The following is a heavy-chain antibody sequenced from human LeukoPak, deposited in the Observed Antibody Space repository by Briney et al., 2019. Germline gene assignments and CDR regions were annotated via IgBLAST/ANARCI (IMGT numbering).Heavy chain of an antibody. CDR1: GFTFSNYA. V-gene: IGHV3-64*02. Sequence: PGGSLRLSCAASGFTFSNYAMHWVRQAPGTGLEYVSAISSTGGYTYYADSVKGRFTISRDNSKDTLYLQMGSLRTEDMAVYYCARASSGWYDCWGQGTLVTVSS. CDR2: ISSTGGYT. D-gene: IGHD6-19*01. J-gene: IGHJ5*01. CDR3: ARASSGWYDC.